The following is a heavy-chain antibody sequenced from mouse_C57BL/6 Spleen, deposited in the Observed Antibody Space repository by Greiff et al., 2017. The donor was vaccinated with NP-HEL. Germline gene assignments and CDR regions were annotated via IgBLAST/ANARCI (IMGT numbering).Heavy chain of an antibody. CDR3: ARNPYDYDGYYYAMDY. Sequence: EVQLQQSGPVLVKPGASVKMSCKASGYTFTDYYMNWVKQSHGKSLEWIGVINPYNGGTSYNQKFKGKATLTVDKSSSTAYMELNSLTSKDSAVYYCARNPYDYDGYYYAMDYWGQGTSVTVSS. D-gene: IGHD2-4*01. V-gene: IGHV1-19*01. CDR2: INPYNGGT. CDR1: GYTFTDYY. J-gene: IGHJ4*01.